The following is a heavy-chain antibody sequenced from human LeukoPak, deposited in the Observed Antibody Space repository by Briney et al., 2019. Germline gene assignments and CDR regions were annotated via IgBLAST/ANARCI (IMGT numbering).Heavy chain of an antibody. CDR1: GFTVSSNY. V-gene: IGHV3-66*01. CDR3: ARVTYYYDSSGSTDEDY. J-gene: IGHJ4*02. CDR2: IYSGGST. Sequence: GGSLRLSCAASGFTVSSNYMSWVRQAPGKGLEWVPVIYSGGSTYYADSVKGRFTISRDNSKNTLYLQMNSLRAEDTAVYYCARVTYYYDSSGSTDEDYWGQGTLVTVSS. D-gene: IGHD3-22*01.